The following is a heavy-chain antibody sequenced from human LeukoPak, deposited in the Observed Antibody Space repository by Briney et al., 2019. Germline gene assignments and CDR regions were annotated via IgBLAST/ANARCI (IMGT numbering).Heavy chain of an antibody. CDR3: ARTSEGEPKRVYDYVWGSSSPGVYYYYYMDV. V-gene: IGHV4-39*07. Sequence: SETLSLTCTVSGGSISSSSYYWGWIRQPPGKGLEWIGSIYYSGSTYYNPSLKSRVTISVDTSKNQFSLKLSSVTAADTAVYYCARTSEGEPKRVYDYVWGSSSPGVYYYYYMDVWGKGTTVTISS. CDR1: GGSISSSSYY. J-gene: IGHJ6*03. CDR2: IYYSGST. D-gene: IGHD3-16*01.